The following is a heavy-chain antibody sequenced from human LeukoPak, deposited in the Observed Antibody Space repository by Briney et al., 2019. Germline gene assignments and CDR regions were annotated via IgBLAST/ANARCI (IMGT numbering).Heavy chain of an antibody. CDR3: ARGVRRYFDWLLDY. CDR1: GYTFTSYD. J-gene: IGHJ4*02. CDR2: IIPIFGTA. Sequence: ASVKVSCKASGYTFTSYDINWVRQAPGQGLEWMGGIIPIFGTANYAQKFQGRVTITADESTSTAYMELSSLRSEDTAVYYCARGVRRYFDWLLDYWGQGTLVTVSS. D-gene: IGHD3-9*01. V-gene: IGHV1-69*13.